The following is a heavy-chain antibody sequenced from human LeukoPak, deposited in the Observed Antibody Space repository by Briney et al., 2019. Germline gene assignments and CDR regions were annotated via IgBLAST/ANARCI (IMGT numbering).Heavy chain of an antibody. Sequence: SETRSPTRILAGDSISSSGNDWRWIRHPPVKGLEWIGTIYYSGSTYYNPSLKSRVTISADTSKNQFSLNLTSVTAADTAVYYCARSHSSGWVDYWGQGTLVTVSS. J-gene: IGHJ4*02. D-gene: IGHD6-25*01. V-gene: IGHV4-39*01. CDR3: ARSHSSGWVDY. CDR1: GDSISSSGND. CDR2: IYYSGST.